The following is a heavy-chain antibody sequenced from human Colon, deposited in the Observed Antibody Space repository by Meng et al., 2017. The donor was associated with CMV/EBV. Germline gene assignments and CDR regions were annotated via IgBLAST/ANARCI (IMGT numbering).Heavy chain of an antibody. CDR1: GFTFDDYG. V-gene: IGHV3-20*04. Sequence: GGSLRLSCAASGFTFDDYGMSWVRQAPGKGLEWVSGINWNGGSTGYADSVKGRFTISRDNSKNTLYLQMNSLRAEDTAVYFCAKDLLWFGELNHYGLDVWGQGTTVTVSS. CDR3: AKDLLWFGELNHYGLDV. D-gene: IGHD3-10*01. J-gene: IGHJ6*02. CDR2: INWNGGST.